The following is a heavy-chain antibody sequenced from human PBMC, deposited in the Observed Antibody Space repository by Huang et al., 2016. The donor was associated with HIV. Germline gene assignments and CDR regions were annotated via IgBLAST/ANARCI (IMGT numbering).Heavy chain of an antibody. CDR3: TTHLDYYDSSGYYFGNY. CDR1: GFTFSKAW. CDR2: IKSKTDGGTT. V-gene: IGHV3-15*01. J-gene: IGHJ4*02. Sequence: EVQLVESGGGLVKPGGSLRLSCAASGFTFSKAWMGWVRQASGKGLEWVGRIKSKTDGGTTDYTATVKGRFTISRDDSRNTRYLQMNSLKTEDTAVYYCTTHLDYYDSSGYYFGNYWGQGTLVTVSS. D-gene: IGHD3-22*01.